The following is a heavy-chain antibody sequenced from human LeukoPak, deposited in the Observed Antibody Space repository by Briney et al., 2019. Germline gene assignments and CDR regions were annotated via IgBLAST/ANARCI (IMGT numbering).Heavy chain of an antibody. CDR3: AKSIAAAGGWFDP. Sequence: RASVKVSCKASGYTFTGYYMHWVRQAPGQGLEWMGWINPNSGGTNYAQKFQGRVTMTRDTSISTAYMELSRLRSDDTAVYYCAKSIAAAGGWFDPWGQGTLVTVSS. CDR1: GYTFTGYY. CDR2: INPNSGGT. D-gene: IGHD6-13*01. V-gene: IGHV1-2*02. J-gene: IGHJ5*02.